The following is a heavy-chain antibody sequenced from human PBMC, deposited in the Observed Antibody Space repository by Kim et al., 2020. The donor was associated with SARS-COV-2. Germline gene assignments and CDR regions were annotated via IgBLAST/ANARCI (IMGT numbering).Heavy chain of an antibody. D-gene: IGHD3-10*01. J-gene: IGHJ6*02. CDR2: IAFDGSNE. Sequence: GGFLRLSCAGFGFTFSDYGLHWVRQAPGKGLEWVAVIAFDGSNEYYGDSVRGRFIISRDNSKNTVYLQMNNLRAEDTALYYCAKDRGDGYLNYYGLDVWGQGTTVTVSS. CDR3: AKDRGDGYLNYYGLDV. V-gene: IGHV3-30*18. CDR1: GFTFSDYG.